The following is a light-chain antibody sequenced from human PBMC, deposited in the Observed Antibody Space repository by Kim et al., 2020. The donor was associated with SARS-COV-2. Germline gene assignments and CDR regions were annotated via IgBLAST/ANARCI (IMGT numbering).Light chain of an antibody. Sequence: SYELTQPPSLSVSPGQTARITCSGDTLPEKQTYWYQQKSGQAPLLVIYKDNERPSGIPGRFSGSSSGTTVTLTISGVHAEDDADYYCQSADGSGTYVFGT. CDR3: QSADGSGTYV. J-gene: IGLJ1*01. V-gene: IGLV3-25*03. CDR2: KDN. CDR1: TLPEKQ.